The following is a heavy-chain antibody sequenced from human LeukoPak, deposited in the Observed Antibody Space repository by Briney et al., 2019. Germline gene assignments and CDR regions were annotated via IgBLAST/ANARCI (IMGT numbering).Heavy chain of an antibody. CDR2: IYSGGST. Sequence: GGSLRLSCAVSGFTVSSNYMSWVRQAPGKGLEGVSVIYSGGSTYYAASVEGRFTISRDNSKTTLYLQMDSLRAEDTAVYYCARARIAAANRAMDVWGQGTTVTVSS. CDR3: ARARIAAANRAMDV. J-gene: IGHJ6*02. D-gene: IGHD6-13*01. CDR1: GFTVSSNY. V-gene: IGHV3-66*01.